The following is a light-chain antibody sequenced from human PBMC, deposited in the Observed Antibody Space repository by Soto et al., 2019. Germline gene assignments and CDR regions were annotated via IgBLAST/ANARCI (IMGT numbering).Light chain of an antibody. CDR1: QSVSVY. J-gene: IGKJ1*01. V-gene: IGKV3-11*01. Sequence: EIVLTQSPATLSLSPGERATLSCRASQSVSVYLAWYQQKPGQAPRLLIYDASNRATGIPARFSGSGSGTDFTLTISGLEPEDFAVYYCQQYYSYPQTFGQGTKVEIK. CDR2: DAS. CDR3: QQYYSYPQT.